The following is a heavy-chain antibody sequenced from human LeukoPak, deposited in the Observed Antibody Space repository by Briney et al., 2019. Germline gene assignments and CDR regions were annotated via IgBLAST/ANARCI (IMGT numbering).Heavy chain of an antibody. Sequence: HGESLKISCKGSGYSFTSYWIAWVRQMPGKGLEWMGIIYPGDSDTRYSPSFQGRVTISADKSITTAYLQWSSLKASDTAMYYCARRGGDLTSPFDYWGQGTLVTVSP. V-gene: IGHV5-51*01. J-gene: IGHJ4*02. CDR1: GYSFTSYW. CDR3: ARRGGDLTSPFDY. D-gene: IGHD3-9*01. CDR2: IYPGDSDT.